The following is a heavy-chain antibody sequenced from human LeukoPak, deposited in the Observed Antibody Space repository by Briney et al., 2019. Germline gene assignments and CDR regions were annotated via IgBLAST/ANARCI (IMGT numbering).Heavy chain of an antibody. CDR2: IYSGGST. CDR1: GCTVSSNY. V-gene: IGHV3-66*01. D-gene: IGHD3-22*01. J-gene: IGHJ6*02. CDR3: ARDRIVRLLSYYYGMDV. Sequence: GGSLRLSCAASGCTVSSNYMSWVRQAPGKGLEWVSVIYSGGSTYYADSVKGRFTISRDNSKNTLYLQMNSLRAEDTAVYYCARDRIVRLLSYYYGMDVWGQGTTVTVSS.